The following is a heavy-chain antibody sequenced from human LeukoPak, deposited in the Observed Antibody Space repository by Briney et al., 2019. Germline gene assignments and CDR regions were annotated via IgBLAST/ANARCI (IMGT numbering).Heavy chain of an antibody. Sequence: SQTLSLTCTVSGGSISSSTYYWGWIRQPPGKGLEWIGSIYYSGSTYYNPSLKSRVTISVDTSKNQFSLKLGSVTAADTAVYYCTRLDGDSLFDYWGQGTLVTVSS. V-gene: IGHV4-39*01. CDR2: IYYSGST. J-gene: IGHJ4*02. D-gene: IGHD4-17*01. CDR1: GGSISSSTYY. CDR3: TRLDGDSLFDY.